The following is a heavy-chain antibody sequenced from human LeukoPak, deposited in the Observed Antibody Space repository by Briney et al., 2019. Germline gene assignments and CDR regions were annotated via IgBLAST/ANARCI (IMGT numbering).Heavy chain of an antibody. CDR2: INWNGGST. J-gene: IGHJ4*02. CDR1: GFTFDDFG. V-gene: IGHV3-20*04. CDR3: ARGAYSGSHFDY. D-gene: IGHD1-26*01. Sequence: GGSLGLSCAASGFTFDDFGVSWVRQAPGKGLKWVSGINWNGGSTGYADSVKGRFTISRDNAKNSLYLQMNSLRAEDTALYYCARGAYSGSHFDYWGQGTLVTVSS.